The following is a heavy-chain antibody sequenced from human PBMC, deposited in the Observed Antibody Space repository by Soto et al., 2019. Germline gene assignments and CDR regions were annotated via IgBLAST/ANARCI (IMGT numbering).Heavy chain of an antibody. J-gene: IGHJ5*02. V-gene: IGHV1-24*01. Sequence: GASVKVSCKVSGYTLTELSMHWVRQAPGKGLEWMGGFDPEDGETIYAQKFQGRVTMTEDTSTDTAYMELSSLRSEDTAVYYCARDHYDFWSGYRPQPNWFDPWGQGTLVTVSS. CDR1: GYTLTELS. D-gene: IGHD3-3*01. CDR3: ARDHYDFWSGYRPQPNWFDP. CDR2: FDPEDGET.